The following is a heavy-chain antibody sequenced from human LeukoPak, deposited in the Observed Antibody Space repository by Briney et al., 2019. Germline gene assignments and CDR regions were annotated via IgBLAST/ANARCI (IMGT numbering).Heavy chain of an antibody. Sequence: GGSLTLSCAASGFTFSNAWMSWVRQAPGKGLEWVGRMKSKNDGSTTDYAAPVKGRFTISRDDSKNTLYLQMNSLKTEDTAVYYCTTDFSGYSYGSFFDYWGQGTLVTVSS. CDR2: MKSKNDGSTT. D-gene: IGHD5-18*01. V-gene: IGHV3-15*01. J-gene: IGHJ4*02. CDR1: GFTFSNAW. CDR3: TTDFSGYSYGSFFDY.